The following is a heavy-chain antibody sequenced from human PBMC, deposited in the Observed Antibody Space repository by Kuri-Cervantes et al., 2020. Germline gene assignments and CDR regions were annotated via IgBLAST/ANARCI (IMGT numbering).Heavy chain of an antibody. CDR1: GASFSGHH. D-gene: IGHD3-9*01. CDR3: ARDHYDILTGYYEAI. CDR2: VSHGGST. J-gene: IGHJ3*02. V-gene: IGHV4-34*01. Sequence: SETLSLTFAVFGASFSGHHRSWIRQSPGKGLEWIGEVSHGGSTNFSPSLESRVTISVDTSNNQLSQNQLSLKLNSVTAADTAVYYCARDHYDILTGYYEAIWGQGTMVTVSS.